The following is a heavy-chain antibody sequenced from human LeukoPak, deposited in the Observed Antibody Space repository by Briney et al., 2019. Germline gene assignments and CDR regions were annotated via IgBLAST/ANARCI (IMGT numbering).Heavy chain of an antibody. D-gene: IGHD2-2*02. CDR2: IYSGGRT. CDR1: GFTVSNNY. CDR3: ASQEGFCSGTKCYIYFDY. Sequence: PGGSLRLSCAASGFTVSNNYMNWVYMSWVRQAPGKGLEWVSGIYSGGRTHYADSVKGRFTISRDGNTMFLQMNSLRSEDTAVYYCASQEGFCSGTKCYIYFDYWGQGTLVTVSS. V-gene: IGHV3-66*02. J-gene: IGHJ4*02.